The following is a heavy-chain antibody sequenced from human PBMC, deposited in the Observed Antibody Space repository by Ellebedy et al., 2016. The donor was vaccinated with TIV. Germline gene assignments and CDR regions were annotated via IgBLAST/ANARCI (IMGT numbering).Heavy chain of an antibody. J-gene: IGHJ4*02. CDR2: IKHSGST. D-gene: IGHD5-18*01. CDR3: ARGSISGYTYAFRPGDS. Sequence: SETLSLXXAFSGGSFSGYSWSWIRQPPGKGLEWLAEIKHSGSTNYKPSLKSRVTISLDTSKNQFSLRLNSVTAADTAVYYCARGSISGYTYAFRPGDSWGQGTLVTVSS. CDR1: GGSFSGYS. V-gene: IGHV4-34*01.